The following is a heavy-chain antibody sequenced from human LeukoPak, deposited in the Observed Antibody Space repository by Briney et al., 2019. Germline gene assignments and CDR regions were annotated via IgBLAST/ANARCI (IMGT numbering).Heavy chain of an antibody. Sequence: SETPSLTCAVYGGSFSGYYWSWIRQPPGKGLEWIGEINHSGSTNYNPSLKSRVTISVDTSKNQFSLKLSSVTAADTAVYYCARDSGGMIVEDWGQGTLVTVSS. D-gene: IGHD3-22*01. CDR1: GGSFSGYY. J-gene: IGHJ4*02. CDR3: ARDSGGMIVED. CDR2: INHSGST. V-gene: IGHV4-34*01.